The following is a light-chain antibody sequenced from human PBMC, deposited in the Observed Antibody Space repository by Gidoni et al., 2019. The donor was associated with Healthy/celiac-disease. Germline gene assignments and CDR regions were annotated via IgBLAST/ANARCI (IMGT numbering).Light chain of an antibody. CDR1: QSISSY. CDR3: QQSYSTPPWT. V-gene: IGKV1-39*01. J-gene: IGKJ1*01. CDR2: AAS. Sequence: MTKSQSSLSAPVGDRVTITCRASQSISSYLNWYQQKQGKAPKLLIYAASSLQSGAPSRFSGSGSGTDFTLTISSLQPEDFATYYCQQSYSTPPWTFGQGTKVEIK.